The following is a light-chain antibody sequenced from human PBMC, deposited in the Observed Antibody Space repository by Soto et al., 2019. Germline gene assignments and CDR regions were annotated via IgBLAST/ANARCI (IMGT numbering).Light chain of an antibody. CDR3: HQRQSWPRT. Sequence: ENVLTLSTATLSSFTGDRVTLSCRASQYINTRLAWYQHRPGQPPRLLIYQTSIRAAGIPARFSASGTGTDFTLTISDVQPEDFAVYYCHQRQSWPRTFGQGTKV. CDR1: QYINTR. V-gene: IGKV3-11*01. J-gene: IGKJ1*01. CDR2: QTS.